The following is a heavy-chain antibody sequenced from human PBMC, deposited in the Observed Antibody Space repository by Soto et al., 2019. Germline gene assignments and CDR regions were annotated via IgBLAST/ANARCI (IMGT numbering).Heavy chain of an antibody. V-gene: IGHV4-59*01. J-gene: IGHJ4*02. CDR1: GGAISSYF. CDR2: VYYTGTT. CDR3: ARDIAAVPRAFDY. Sequence: SXTLSLTCTVSGGAISSYFYIWVRQPPGKGLEWIGSVYYTGTTDYNPSLKSRVTISVYTSKTQFSLNLRSVTAADTAVYYCARDIAAVPRAFDYWGRGTLVTVS. D-gene: IGHD6-13*01.